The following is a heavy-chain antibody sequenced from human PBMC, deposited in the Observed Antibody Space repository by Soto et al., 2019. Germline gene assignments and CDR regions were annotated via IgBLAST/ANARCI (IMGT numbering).Heavy chain of an antibody. D-gene: IGHD3-3*01. V-gene: IGHV3-43*01. CDR2: ISWDGGST. Sequence: DVQLVESGGVVVQPGGSLRLSCAASGFTFDDYTMHWVRQAPGKGLEWVSLISWDGGSTYYADSVKGRFTISRDNSKNSLYLQMNSLRTEDTALYYCAKDASGLAYYYYGMDVWGQGTTVTVSS. CDR3: AKDASGLAYYYYGMDV. CDR1: GFTFDDYT. J-gene: IGHJ6*02.